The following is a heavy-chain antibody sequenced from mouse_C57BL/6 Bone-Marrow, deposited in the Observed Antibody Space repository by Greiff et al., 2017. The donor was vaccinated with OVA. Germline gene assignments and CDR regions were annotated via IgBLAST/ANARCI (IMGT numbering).Heavy chain of an antibody. D-gene: IGHD2-3*01. CDR2: INPGSGGT. Sequence: VQLQQSGAELVRPGPSVKVSCKASGYAFTNYLIEWVKQRPGQGLEWIGVINPGSGGTNYNDTFKGKATLTADKSSSTAYMQLSSLTSEDSAVYFCASVDGYSDYGGQGTTLTVSS. CDR3: ASVDGYSDY. J-gene: IGHJ2*01. V-gene: IGHV1-54*01. CDR1: GYAFTNYL.